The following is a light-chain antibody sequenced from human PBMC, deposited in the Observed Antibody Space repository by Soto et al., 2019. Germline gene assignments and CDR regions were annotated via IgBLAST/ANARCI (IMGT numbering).Light chain of an antibody. CDR1: SSDVGGYNY. CDR2: DVS. CDR3: SSYTGISTYVV. V-gene: IGLV2-14*01. Sequence: QSALTQPASVSGSPGQSITISCTGTSSDVGGYNYVSWYQQHPGKAPKLIIYDVSNRPSGVSNRFSGSKSGNTASLTISGLQAEDEADYYCSSYTGISTYVVFGGGTQLTFL. J-gene: IGLJ2*01.